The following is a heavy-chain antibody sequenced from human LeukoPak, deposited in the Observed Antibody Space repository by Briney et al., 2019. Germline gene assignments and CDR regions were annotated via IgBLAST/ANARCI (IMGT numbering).Heavy chain of an antibody. Sequence: SETLSLTCTVSGGSITSSHWSWIRQPPGEELEWIGFIYNTGTTNYNPSLKSRVTISVDTSKNQFSLQLNSLTPEDTAVYYCARGDCSGGICNYDSAFDIWGQGTMATVSS. CDR2: IYNTGTT. CDR3: ARGDCSGGICNYDSAFDI. V-gene: IGHV4-59*12. CDR1: GGSITSSH. J-gene: IGHJ3*02. D-gene: IGHD2-15*01.